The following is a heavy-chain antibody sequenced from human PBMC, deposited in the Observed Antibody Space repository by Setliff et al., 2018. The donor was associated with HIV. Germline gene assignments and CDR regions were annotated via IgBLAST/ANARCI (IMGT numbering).Heavy chain of an antibody. V-gene: IGHV4-4*07. Sequence: SETLSLTCTVSDSGTYYWSWIRQPAGKGLEWVGRIYTGGRTNYNPSLKSRVTMSVDTSKNQFSLKLTSVTASDTAVYYCARAAAGNTGPFDLWGQGSPVTVSS. D-gene: IGHD4-17*01. CDR1: DSGTYY. J-gene: IGHJ4*02. CDR2: IYTGGRT. CDR3: ARAAAGNTGPFDL.